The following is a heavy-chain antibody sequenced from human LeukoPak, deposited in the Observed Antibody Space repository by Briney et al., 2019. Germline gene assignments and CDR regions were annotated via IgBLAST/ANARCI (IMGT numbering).Heavy chain of an antibody. D-gene: IGHD3-9*01. V-gene: IGHV4-34*01. Sequence: PSETLSLTCAVYGGSFSGYYWSWIRQPPGKGLEWIGEINHSGSTNYNPSLKSRVTISVDTSKNQFSLKLSSVTAADTAVYYCARRNSYYDILTGYHYYMDVWGKGTTVTISS. CDR3: ARRNSYYDILTGYHYYMDV. CDR1: GGSFSGYY. J-gene: IGHJ6*03. CDR2: INHSGST.